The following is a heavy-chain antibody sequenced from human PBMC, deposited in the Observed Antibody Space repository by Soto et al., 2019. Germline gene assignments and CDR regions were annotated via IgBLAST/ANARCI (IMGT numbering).Heavy chain of an antibody. CDR3: AKDNDLNP. Sequence: QVQLVESGGGVVQPGRSLRLSCAASGFTFSNYGMHWVRQAPDKGLEWVAVISYDGGNQNYADSVKGRFIISRDNSKNTLYLQMNSLRPEDTAMYYCAKDNDLNPWGQGTLVTVSS. V-gene: IGHV3-30*18. J-gene: IGHJ5*02. D-gene: IGHD1-1*01. CDR1: GFTFSNYG. CDR2: ISYDGGNQ.